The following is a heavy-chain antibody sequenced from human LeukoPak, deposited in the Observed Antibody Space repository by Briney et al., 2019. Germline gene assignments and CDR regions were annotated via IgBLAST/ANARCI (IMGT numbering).Heavy chain of an antibody. CDR2: IYHSGST. J-gene: IGHJ4*02. CDR1: GGSISSGGYY. V-gene: IGHV4-31*03. D-gene: IGHD3-9*01. CDR3: ARDPSDILTGYYTPGY. Sequence: SETLSLTCTVSGGSISSGGYYWSWIRQHPGKGLEWIGYIYHSGSTYYNPSLKSRVTISVDRSKNQFSLKLSSVTAADTAVYYCARDPSDILTGYYTPGYWGQGTLVTVSS.